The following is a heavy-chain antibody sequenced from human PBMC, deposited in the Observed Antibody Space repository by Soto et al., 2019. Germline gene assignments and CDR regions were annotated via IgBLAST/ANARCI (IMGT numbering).Heavy chain of an antibody. CDR3: ARGPDDFWSGYYTRFDY. Sequence: ASVKVSCKASGYTFTSYYMHWVRQAPGQGLEWMGIINPSGGSTSYAQKFQGRVTMIRDTSTSTVYMELSSLRSEDTAVYYCARGPDDFWSGYYTRFDYWGQGTLVTVSS. D-gene: IGHD3-3*01. J-gene: IGHJ4*02. CDR1: GYTFTSYY. V-gene: IGHV1-46*03. CDR2: INPSGGST.